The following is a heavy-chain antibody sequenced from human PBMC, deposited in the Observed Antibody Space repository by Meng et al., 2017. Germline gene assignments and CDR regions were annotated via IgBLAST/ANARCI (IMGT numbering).Heavy chain of an antibody. V-gene: IGHV4-34*01. CDR1: GGSFSGYY. CDR3: AYATTVSN. D-gene: IGHD4-11*01. J-gene: IGHJ4*02. Sequence: QVQLQKWGAGLLKHSESLSLTCAVYGGSFSGYYWSWIRQPPGKGLEWIGEINHSGSTNYNPSLKSRVTISVDTSKNQFSLKLSSVTAADTAVYYCAYATTVSNWGQGTLVTVSS. CDR2: INHSGST.